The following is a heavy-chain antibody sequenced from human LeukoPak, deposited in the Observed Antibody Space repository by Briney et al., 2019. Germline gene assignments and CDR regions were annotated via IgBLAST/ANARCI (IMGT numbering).Heavy chain of an antibody. V-gene: IGHV1-46*01. Sequence: ASVKVSCKASGYTFTRYYMHWVRQAPGQGLEWMGIINPSAGSTSYAQKFQGRVTMTRDTSTSTVYMELSSLRSGVTAVYYWARADHSSGLGYWGQGTLVTVSS. D-gene: IGHD6-19*01. CDR2: INPSAGST. CDR3: ARADHSSGLGY. J-gene: IGHJ4*02. CDR1: GYTFTRYY.